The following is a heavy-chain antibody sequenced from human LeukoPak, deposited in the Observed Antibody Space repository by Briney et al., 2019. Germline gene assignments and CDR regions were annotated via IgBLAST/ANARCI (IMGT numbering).Heavy chain of an antibody. Sequence: ASVKVSCKASGYTFTGYYMHWVRQAPGQGLEWMGWINPNSGGTNYAQKFQGRVTMTRDTSISTAYMELSRLRSDDTAVYYCAREAPRVLCGGDCYYNDYWGQGTPVTVSS. CDR2: INPNSGGT. J-gene: IGHJ4*02. CDR3: AREAPRVLCGGDCYYNDY. CDR1: GYTFTGYY. V-gene: IGHV1-2*02. D-gene: IGHD2-21*02.